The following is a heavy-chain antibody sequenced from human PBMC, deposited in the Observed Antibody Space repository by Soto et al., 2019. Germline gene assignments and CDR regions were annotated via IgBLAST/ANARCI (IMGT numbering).Heavy chain of an antibody. CDR1: GGTFSSYA. Sequence: QVQLVQSGAEVKKPGSSVKVSCKASGGTFSSYAISWVRQAPGQGLEWMGGIIPIFGTANYAQKFQGRVTITADESTSTGSMGLRSLRTEDAAVYYCARGAGYCISTSCYADYYYYGMDVWGRGTTVTVSS. J-gene: IGHJ6*04. V-gene: IGHV1-69*12. D-gene: IGHD2-2*01. CDR3: ARGAGYCISTSCYADYYYYGMDV. CDR2: IIPIFGTA.